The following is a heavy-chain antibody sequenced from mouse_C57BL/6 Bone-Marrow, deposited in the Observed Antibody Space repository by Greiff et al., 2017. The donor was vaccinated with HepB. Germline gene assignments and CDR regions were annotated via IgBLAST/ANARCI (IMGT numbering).Heavy chain of an antibody. V-gene: IGHV1-39*01. CDR3: AREDYYGSSYAMDY. D-gene: IGHD1-1*01. CDR2: INPNYGTT. Sequence: VQLQQSGPELVKPGASVKISCTASGYSFTDYNMHWVKQSTGQSLEWIGVINPNYGTTSYNQKFQGKATMTVDQSSSTAYMQLNSLTSEDSAVYYCAREDYYGSSYAMDYWGQGTSVTVSA. J-gene: IGHJ4*01. CDR1: GYSFTDYN.